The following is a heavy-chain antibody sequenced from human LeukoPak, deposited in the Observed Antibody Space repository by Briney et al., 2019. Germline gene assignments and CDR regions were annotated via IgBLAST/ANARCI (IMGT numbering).Heavy chain of an antibody. D-gene: IGHD5-12*01. Sequence: GGSLRLSCAASGFTFSSYSMNWVRQAPGKGLEWVSYISSSSRTIYYADSVKGRFTISRDNAKNSLYLQMNSLRDEDTAVNYCARVVATMVNWFDPWGQGTLVTVSS. CDR1: GFTFSSYS. CDR2: ISSSSRTI. J-gene: IGHJ5*02. CDR3: ARVVATMVNWFDP. V-gene: IGHV3-48*02.